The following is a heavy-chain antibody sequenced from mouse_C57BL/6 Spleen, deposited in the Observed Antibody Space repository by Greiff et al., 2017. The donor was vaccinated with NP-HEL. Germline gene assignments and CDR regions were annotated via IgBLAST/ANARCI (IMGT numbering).Heavy chain of an antibody. CDR2: IYPGDGDT. Sequence: QVQLQQSGPELVKPGASVKISCKASGYAFSSSWMNWVKQRPGKGLEWIGRIYPGDGDTNYNGKFKGKATLTADKSSSTAYMQHSSLTSEDSAVYFCARYRYYGSSYWYFDVWGTGTTVTVSS. J-gene: IGHJ1*03. D-gene: IGHD1-1*01. CDR3: ARYRYYGSSYWYFDV. CDR1: GYAFSSSW. V-gene: IGHV1-82*01.